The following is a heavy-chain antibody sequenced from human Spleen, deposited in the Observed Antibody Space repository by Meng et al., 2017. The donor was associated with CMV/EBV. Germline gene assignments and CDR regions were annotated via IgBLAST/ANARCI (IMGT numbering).Heavy chain of an antibody. CDR2: IYYDGTNE. CDR3: AKDRVARWLASEVDYYGMDA. J-gene: IGHJ6*02. Sequence: LSLTCAASGFVFGSYGMHWVRQVPGKGLEWVALIYYDGTNEYYSDAVRGRFTISRDNSKNTVSLQMNSLRGEDTAVYYCAKDRVARWLASEVDYYGMDAWGQGTTVTVSS. CDR1: GFVFGSYG. D-gene: IGHD6-19*01. V-gene: IGHV3-33*06.